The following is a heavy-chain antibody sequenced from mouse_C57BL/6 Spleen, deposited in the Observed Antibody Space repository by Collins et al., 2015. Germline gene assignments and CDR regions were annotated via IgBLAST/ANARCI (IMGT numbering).Heavy chain of an antibody. CDR1: GYTFTSYW. V-gene: IGHV1-72*01. CDR2: IEPNSGGT. Sequence: QVQLQQPGAELVKPGASVKLSCKASGYTFTSYWMHWVKQRPGRGLEWIGRIEPNSGGTNYNEKFKSKATLTVDKPSSTAYMQLSSLTSEDSAVYYCARSDFRYYGSGYVSYYFDYWGQGTTLTVSS. J-gene: IGHJ2*01. CDR3: ARSDFRYYGSGYVSYYFDY. D-gene: IGHD1-1*01.